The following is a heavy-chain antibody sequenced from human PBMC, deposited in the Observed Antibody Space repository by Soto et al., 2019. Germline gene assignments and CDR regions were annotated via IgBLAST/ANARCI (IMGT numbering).Heavy chain of an antibody. D-gene: IGHD3-3*01. V-gene: IGHV3-23*01. CDR3: AKRQSFDFWSGYLPFFDY. Sequence: GGSLRLSCSASAINFRSYAMSWVRQAPGKGLEWVSAVGGSGSDTYYADSVKGRFTISRDDSKTTLYLHMSSLRDEDTAIYYCAKRQSFDFWSGYLPFFDYWGQGAPVTVSS. J-gene: IGHJ4*02. CDR2: VGGSGSDT. CDR1: AINFRSYA.